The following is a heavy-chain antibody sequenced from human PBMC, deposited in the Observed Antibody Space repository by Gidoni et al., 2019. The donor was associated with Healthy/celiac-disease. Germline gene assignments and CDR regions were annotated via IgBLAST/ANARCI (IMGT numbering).Heavy chain of an antibody. CDR2: IWYDGSNK. D-gene: IGHD6-19*01. CDR3: ARRPRAGSYFDY. V-gene: IGHV3-33*01. Sequence: QVQLVESGGGVVQPGRSQRLSCAASGFTFSSYGMHWVRQAPGKGLEWVAVIWYDGSNKYYADSVKGRFTISRDNSKNTLYLQMNSLRAEDTAVYYCARRPRAGSYFDYWGQGTLVTVSS. CDR1: GFTFSSYG. J-gene: IGHJ4*02.